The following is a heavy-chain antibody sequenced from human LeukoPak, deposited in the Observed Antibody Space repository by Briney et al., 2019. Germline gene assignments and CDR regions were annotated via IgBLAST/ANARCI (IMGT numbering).Heavy chain of an antibody. D-gene: IGHD6-19*01. CDR1: GASISSYY. J-gene: IGHJ6*02. Sequence: SETLSLTCTVSGASISSYYWSWIRQPPGKGLEWIGYIYYNGRTKYNPSLTSRVTVSVDTSKNQFSLKMSSVTAADTAVYYCARDHIAVAGNYGMDVWGQGTTVSVSS. CDR2: IYYNGRT. CDR3: ARDHIAVAGNYGMDV. V-gene: IGHV4-59*12.